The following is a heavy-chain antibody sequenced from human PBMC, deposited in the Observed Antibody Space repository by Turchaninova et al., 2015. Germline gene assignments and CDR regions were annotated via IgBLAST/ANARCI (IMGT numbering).Heavy chain of an antibody. CDR3: AREVVEPLXRAFXX. CDR1: GITLSAHY. CDR2: TRKKASAYHT. Sequence: EVQLVESGGGLVQPGGSLRLSCAASGITLSAHYIYWVRQTPGRGMGWGGATRKKASAYHTEHAXXGKXXXTIXXEESXNSLIXXMNXLXTDDTAVXXXAREVVEPLXRAFXXWGQGTLVTXSS. V-gene: IGHV3-72*01. D-gene: IGHD1-14*01. J-gene: IGHJ5*02.